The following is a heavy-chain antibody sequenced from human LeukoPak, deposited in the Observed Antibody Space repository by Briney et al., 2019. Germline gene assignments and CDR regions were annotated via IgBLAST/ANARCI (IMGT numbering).Heavy chain of an antibody. D-gene: IGHD2-2*01. J-gene: IGHJ4*02. CDR3: ARETGGYCSSTSCYGFDYFDY. CDR2: IYYSGST. V-gene: IGHV4-39*07. CDR1: GGSISSSSYY. Sequence: SETLSLTCTVSGGSISSSSYYWGWIRQPPGKGLEWIGSIYYSGSTYYNPSLKSRVTISVDTSKSQFSLKLSSVTAADTAVYYCARETGGYCSSTSCYGFDYFDYWGQGTLVTVSS.